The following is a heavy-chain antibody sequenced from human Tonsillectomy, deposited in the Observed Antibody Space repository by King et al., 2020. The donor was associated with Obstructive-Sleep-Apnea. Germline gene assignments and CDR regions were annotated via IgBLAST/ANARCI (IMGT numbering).Heavy chain of an antibody. Sequence: QLQESGPGLVKPSELLSLTCTVSGGAVSTYYWSWIRQPPGKGLEWIGYIYYSGSTNYNRSLKSRVTISLDTPNNQVSLKLSSVTAADTAVYYCARVDCSGGSCDPGYWGQGTLVTVSS. V-gene: IGHV4-59*02. CDR2: IYYSGST. J-gene: IGHJ4*02. CDR3: ARVDCSGGSCDPGY. D-gene: IGHD2-15*01. CDR1: GGAVSTYY.